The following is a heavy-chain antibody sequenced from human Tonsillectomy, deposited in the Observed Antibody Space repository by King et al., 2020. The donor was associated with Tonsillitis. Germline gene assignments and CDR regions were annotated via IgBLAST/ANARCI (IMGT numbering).Heavy chain of an antibody. CDR3: ARDRTTYYYGLDV. V-gene: IGHV3-30*04. CDR1: GFTFSNYA. D-gene: IGHD4-11*01. Sequence: QLVQSGGGVVQPGRSLRLSCAASGFTFSNYAMHWVRQAPGKGLEWVAVMSYDGGNKYYADSVKGRFTISRDNSKNTLYLQMNSLRAEDTAVYYCARDRTTYYYGLDVWGQGTTVTVSS. J-gene: IGHJ6*02. CDR2: MSYDGGNK.